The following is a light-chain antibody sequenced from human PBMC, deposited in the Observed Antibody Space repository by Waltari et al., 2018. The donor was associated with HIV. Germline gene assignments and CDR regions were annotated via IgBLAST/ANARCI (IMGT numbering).Light chain of an antibody. Sequence: QTVVTQEPSFSVSPGGTVTLTCGLSSGSVSSRYYPSWYQKTPGLPPRILIVDTNTRSSGVPDLFSGSILGNKAALTITGAQSDDESDYYCLLYVGTGIWVFGGGTKLTVL. CDR1: SGSVSSRYY. J-gene: IGLJ3*02. CDR2: DTN. CDR3: LLYVGTGIWV. V-gene: IGLV8-61*01.